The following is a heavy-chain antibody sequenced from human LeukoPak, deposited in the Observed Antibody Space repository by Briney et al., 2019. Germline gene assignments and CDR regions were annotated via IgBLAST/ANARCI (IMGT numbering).Heavy chain of an antibody. D-gene: IGHD3-22*01. CDR2: ISYDESNK. J-gene: IGHJ4*02. CDR3: AKTTYYYDSSGYAY. V-gene: IGHV3-30-3*01. CDR1: GFTFSSYA. Sequence: GGSLTLSCAASGFTFSSYAMHWVRQAPGKGLVWGAVISYDESNKYYADSVKGRFTISRDNTKNTLYLQMNSLRAQDTAWYYGAKTTYYYDSSGYAYWGQGTLVTVSS.